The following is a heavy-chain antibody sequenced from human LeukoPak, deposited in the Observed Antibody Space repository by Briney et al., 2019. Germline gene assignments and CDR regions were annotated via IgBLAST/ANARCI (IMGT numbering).Heavy chain of an antibody. D-gene: IGHD4-11*01. J-gene: IGHJ5*02. Sequence: SETLSLTRTVSGGPISSSRYYWRWIRQPPWKGLEWVGSIYYSGSTYYSPSLKSRVTISVDTSKNQFSLKLSSATVADTAVYYCALHRKYWVDPWGQGTLVTVSS. CDR2: IYYSGST. CDR1: GGPISSSRYY. CDR3: ALHRKYWVDP. V-gene: IGHV4-39*01.